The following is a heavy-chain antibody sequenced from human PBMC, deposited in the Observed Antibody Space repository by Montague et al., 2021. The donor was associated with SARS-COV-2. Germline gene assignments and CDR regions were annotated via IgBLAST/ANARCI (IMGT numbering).Heavy chain of an antibody. V-gene: IGHV3-33*01. J-gene: IGHJ6*02. CDR2: IWYDGSNK. D-gene: IGHD3-10*01. CDR3: ARVLSYYGMDV. Sequence: SLRLSCSASGFTFSSYGMHWVRQAPGKGLEWVAVIWYDGSNKYYADSVKGRFTISRDNSKNTLYLQMNSLRAEDTAVYYCARVLSYYGMDVWGQGTTVTVSS. CDR1: GFTFSSYG.